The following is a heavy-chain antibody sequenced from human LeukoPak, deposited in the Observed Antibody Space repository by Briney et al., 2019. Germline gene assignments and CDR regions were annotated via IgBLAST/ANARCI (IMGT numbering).Heavy chain of an antibody. CDR3: VRFMGGVTTYDF. D-gene: IGHD4-11*01. V-gene: IGHV3-7*01. CDR2: VRPDGGQA. J-gene: IGHJ4*02. CDR1: GFFFSNYW. Sequence: AGTLRLSCAASGFFFSNYWMSWVRQAPGQGLEWVASVRPDGGQAYYLDSIKGRFTIYRDNAENSLYLQMSSLRAEDTAVYYCVRFMGGVTTYDFWGQGTLVTVSS.